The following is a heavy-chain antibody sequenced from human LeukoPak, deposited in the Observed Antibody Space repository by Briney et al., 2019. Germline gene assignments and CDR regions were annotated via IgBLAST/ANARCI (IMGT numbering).Heavy chain of an antibody. V-gene: IGHV3-23*01. J-gene: IGHJ4*02. CDR2: ITSSGGST. Sequence: GGSLRLSCAASGFTFTSYAICWVRQAPGKGLEWVSHITSSGGSTYYADSVKGRFTISRDISKNTLYLQMNSLRAEYTAVYHGANGLEYSNNSAFDHWGQGTLVTVSS. CDR3: ANGLEYSNNSAFDH. D-gene: IGHD6-6*01. CDR1: GFTFTSYA.